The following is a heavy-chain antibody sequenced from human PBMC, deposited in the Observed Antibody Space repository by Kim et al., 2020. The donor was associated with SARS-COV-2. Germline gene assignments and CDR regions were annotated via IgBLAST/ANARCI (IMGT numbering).Heavy chain of an antibody. CDR1: GYTFTSYG. Sequence: SCTASGYTFTSYGISWVRQAPGQGLEWMGWISAYNGNTNYAQKLQGRVTMTTDTSTSTAYMELRSLRSDDTAVYYCARDIVVVPAAPKGFDYWGQGTLVTVSS. CDR3: ARDIVVVPAAPKGFDY. V-gene: IGHV1-18*01. J-gene: IGHJ4*02. CDR2: ISAYNGNT. D-gene: IGHD2-2*01.